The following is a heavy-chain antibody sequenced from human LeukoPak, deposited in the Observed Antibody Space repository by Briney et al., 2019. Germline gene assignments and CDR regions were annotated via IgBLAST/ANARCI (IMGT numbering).Heavy chain of an antibody. J-gene: IGHJ5*02. CDR1: GFTFSSYG. D-gene: IGHD2-15*01. Sequence: GGSLRLSCAASGFTFSSYGMHWVRQAPGRGLEWVSYISSSSSTIYYADSVKGRFTISRDNAKNSLYLQMNSLRDEDTAVYYCARDFCSGGSCYTFNWFDPWGQGTLVTVSS. CDR3: ARDFCSGGSCYTFNWFDP. V-gene: IGHV3-48*02. CDR2: ISSSSSTI.